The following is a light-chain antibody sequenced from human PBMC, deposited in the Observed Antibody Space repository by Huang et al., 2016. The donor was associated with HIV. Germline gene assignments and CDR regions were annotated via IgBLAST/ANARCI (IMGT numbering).Light chain of an antibody. V-gene: IGKV3-15*01. CDR3: QQYNNWPRT. Sequence: ERVMTQSPDILSVSPGETATRSCRASQDVSSNLAWYRQKPGQAPSLLIYGASTRVSGIPARFNGSGSGIAFTLTISSVQSEDFAVYYCQQYNNWPRTFGQGTKLEIK. CDR1: QDVSSN. CDR2: GAS. J-gene: IGKJ2*01.